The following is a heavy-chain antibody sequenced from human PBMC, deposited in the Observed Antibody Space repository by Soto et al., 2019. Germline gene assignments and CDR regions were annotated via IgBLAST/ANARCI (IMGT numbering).Heavy chain of an antibody. J-gene: IGHJ4*02. V-gene: IGHV4-34*01. D-gene: IGHD2-15*01. CDR1: GGSFSGYY. Sequence: SETLSLTCAVYGGSFSGYYWSWIRQPPGKGLEWIGEINHSGSTNYNPSLKSRVTISVDTSKNQFSLKLSSVTAAGTAVYYCARVDAGYCSGGSCYTFDYWGQGTLVTVSS. CDR3: ARVDAGYCSGGSCYTFDY. CDR2: INHSGST.